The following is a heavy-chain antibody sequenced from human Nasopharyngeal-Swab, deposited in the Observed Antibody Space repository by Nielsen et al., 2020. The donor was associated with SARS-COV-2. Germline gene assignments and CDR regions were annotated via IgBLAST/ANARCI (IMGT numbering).Heavy chain of an antibody. J-gene: IGHJ4*02. CDR3: AKARDTIVVVTASCDY. CDR1: GFTFSSYS. D-gene: IGHD2-21*02. V-gene: IGHV3-23*01. CDR2: ISGSATTT. Sequence: GGSLRLSCAASGFTFSSYSMNWVRQAPGKGLEWVSAISGSATTTFYADSVKGRFTISRDNSKNTLYLQMNSLRAEDTAIYYCAKARDTIVVVTASCDYWGQGALVTVSS.